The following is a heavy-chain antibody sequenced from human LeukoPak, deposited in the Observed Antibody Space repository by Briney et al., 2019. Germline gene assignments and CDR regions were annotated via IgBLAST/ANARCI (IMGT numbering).Heavy chain of an antibody. CDR3: ARVLRIAVAGNYYYYYGMDV. Sequence: SETLSLTCAVHGGSFSGYYWSWIRQPPGKGLEWIGAINHSGSTNYNPSLKSRVTISVDTSKNQFSLKLSSVTAADTAVYYCARVLRIAVAGNYYYYYGMDVWGQGTTVTVSS. CDR1: GGSFSGYY. D-gene: IGHD6-19*01. CDR2: INHSGST. V-gene: IGHV4-34*01. J-gene: IGHJ6*02.